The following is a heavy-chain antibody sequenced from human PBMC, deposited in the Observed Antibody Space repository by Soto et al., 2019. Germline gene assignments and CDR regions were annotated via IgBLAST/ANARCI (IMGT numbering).Heavy chain of an antibody. CDR1: GFSLSTSGMC. Sequence: SGPTLVNPTQTLTLTCTFSGFSLSTSGMCVSWIRQPPGKALEWLAVIEWDDNKYYSTSLKTRLTISKDTSKNLVVLTMTNMDPVDTATYYCARIPSTSPWEYGMDVWGQGTTVTVSS. J-gene: IGHJ6*02. V-gene: IGHV2-70*01. D-gene: IGHD1-26*01. CDR3: ARIPSTSPWEYGMDV. CDR2: IEWDDNK.